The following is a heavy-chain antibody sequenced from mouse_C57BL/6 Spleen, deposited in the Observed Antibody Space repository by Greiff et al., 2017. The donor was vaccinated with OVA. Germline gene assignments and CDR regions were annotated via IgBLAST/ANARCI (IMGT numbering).Heavy chain of an antibody. D-gene: IGHD1-3*01. CDR3: ARDLYADY. Sequence: EVKLVESGGGLVKPGGSLKLSCAASGFTFSSYAMSWVRQTPEKRLAWVATISDGGSYTYYPDNVKGRFTISRDNANNNLYLQMSHLKSEDTAMYYCARDLYADYWGQGTTLTVSS. CDR2: ISDGGSYT. CDR1: GFTFSSYA. J-gene: IGHJ2*01. V-gene: IGHV5-4*01.